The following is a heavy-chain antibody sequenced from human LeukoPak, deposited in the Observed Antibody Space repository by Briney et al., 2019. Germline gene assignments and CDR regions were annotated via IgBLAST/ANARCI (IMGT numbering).Heavy chain of an antibody. CDR3: ARNYYDSSGYYYLPYYYYGMDV. J-gene: IGHJ6*02. CDR2: ISGSGGST. Sequence: GGSLRLSCAASGFTFSSYAMSWVRQAPGKGLEWVSAISGSGGSTYYADSVKGRFTISRDNSKNTLYLQMNSLRAEDTAVYYCARNYYDSSGYYYLPYYYYGMDVWGQGTTVTVSS. D-gene: IGHD3-22*01. V-gene: IGHV3-23*01. CDR1: GFTFSSYA.